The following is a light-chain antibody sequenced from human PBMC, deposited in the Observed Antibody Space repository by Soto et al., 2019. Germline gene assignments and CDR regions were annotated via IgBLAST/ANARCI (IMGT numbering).Light chain of an antibody. CDR2: GVT. CDR3: QAYDYSLTAFV. V-gene: IGLV2-14*01. CDR1: SSDIGAYNY. Sequence: QSALTQPASVSGSPGQSITISCTGTSSDIGAYNYVSWYQQYPGKAPKLMIYGVTNRPSGVSNRFSGSKTGNTASLTISGLQAEDEADYYCQAYDYSLTAFVFGGGTKLTVL. J-gene: IGLJ3*02.